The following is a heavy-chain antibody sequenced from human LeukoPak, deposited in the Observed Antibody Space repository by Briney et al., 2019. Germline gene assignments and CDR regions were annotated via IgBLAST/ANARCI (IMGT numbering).Heavy chain of an antibody. D-gene: IGHD3-10*01. CDR2: ISWNSGSI. J-gene: IGHJ4*02. CDR1: GFTFDDYA. V-gene: IGHV3-9*01. CDR3: AKDIFSYYYGSGNSSYYFDY. Sequence: PGRSLRLSCAASGFTFDDYAMHWVRQAPGKGLEWVSGISWNSGSIGYADSVKGRFTISRDNAKNSLYLQMNSLRAEDTALYYCAKDIFSYYYGSGNSSYYFDYWGQGTLVTVSS.